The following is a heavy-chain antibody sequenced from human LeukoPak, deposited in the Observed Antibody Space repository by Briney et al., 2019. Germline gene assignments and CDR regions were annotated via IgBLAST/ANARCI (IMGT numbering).Heavy chain of an antibody. V-gene: IGHV4-34*01. CDR1: GFTFSSYE. CDR2: INHSGYT. J-gene: IGHJ4*02. D-gene: IGHD3-10*01. Sequence: PGGSLRLSCAASGFTFSSYEMNWVRQPPGRGLEWIGEINHSGYTNYNPSLKSRVTISVDTSKNQFSLKVSSVTAADTAVYYCARATYGSGTFDYWGQGTLVTVSS. CDR3: ARATYGSGTFDY.